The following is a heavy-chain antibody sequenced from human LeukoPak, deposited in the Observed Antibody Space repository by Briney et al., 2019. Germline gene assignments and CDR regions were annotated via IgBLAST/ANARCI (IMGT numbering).Heavy chain of an antibody. Sequence: PSETLSLTCTVSGGSISSYYWSWIRQPPGKGLEWIGYIYYSGNTNYNPSLKSRVTISVDTSKNQFSLKLSSVTAADTAVYYCARAKSYSYGLDYWGQGTLVTVSS. D-gene: IGHD5-18*01. V-gene: IGHV4-59*01. CDR1: GGSISSYY. CDR3: ARAKSYSYGLDY. J-gene: IGHJ4*02. CDR2: IYYSGNT.